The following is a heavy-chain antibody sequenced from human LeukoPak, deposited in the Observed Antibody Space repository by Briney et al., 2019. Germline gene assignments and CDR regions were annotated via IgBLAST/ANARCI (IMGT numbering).Heavy chain of an antibody. V-gene: IGHV1-2*02. J-gene: IGHJ4*02. Sequence: ASVNVSCKASGYXFTGYYMHWVRQAPGQALEGMGWISPNSCGTNYAQKFQGRVTMTRDTSISTAYMELSRLISDDTAVYYCAKDRRGYGYFDYWGQGTLVTVSS. CDR1: GYXFTGYY. CDR2: ISPNSCGT. CDR3: AKDRRGYGYFDY. D-gene: IGHD3-3*01.